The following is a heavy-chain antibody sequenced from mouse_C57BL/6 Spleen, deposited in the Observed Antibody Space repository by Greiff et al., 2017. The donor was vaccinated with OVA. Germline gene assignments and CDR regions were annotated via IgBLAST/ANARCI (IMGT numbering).Heavy chain of an antibody. CDR2: IDPSDSYT. Sequence: VQLQQPGAELVMPGASVKLSCKASGYTFTSYWMHWVKQRPGQGLEWIGEIDPSDSYTNYNQKFKGKSTLTVDKSSSTAYMQLSSLTSEDSAVYYCAREGGENYFDYWGQGTTLTVSS. CDR3: AREGGENYFDY. V-gene: IGHV1-69*01. CDR1: GYTFTSYW. J-gene: IGHJ2*01.